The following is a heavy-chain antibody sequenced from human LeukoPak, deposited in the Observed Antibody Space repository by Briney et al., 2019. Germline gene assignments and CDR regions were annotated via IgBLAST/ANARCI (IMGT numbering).Heavy chain of an antibody. V-gene: IGHV3-33*06. D-gene: IGHD4-17*01. CDR3: AKDPLTVTTTYYYYMDV. Sequence: GGSLRLSCAASGFTFSSYGMHWVRQAPGKGLVGVAVIWYDGSNKYYADSVKGRFTISRDNSKNTLYLQMNSLRAEDTAVYYCAKDPLTVTTTYYYYMDVWGKGTTVTVSS. CDR2: IWYDGSNK. J-gene: IGHJ6*03. CDR1: GFTFSSYG.